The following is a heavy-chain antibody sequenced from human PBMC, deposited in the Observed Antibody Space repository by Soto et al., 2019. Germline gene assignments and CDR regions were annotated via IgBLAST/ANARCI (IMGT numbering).Heavy chain of an antibody. Sequence: EVQLLESGGGLVQPGGSLRLSCAASGFIFSSYAMSWVRQAPGKGLEWVSTISGSGTSTYYADSVKGRFTISRDNSKNTLYLQMNSLRAEDTAVYYCAKVCSSSPSGMDVWGQGTTVTVSS. CDR2: ISGSGTST. V-gene: IGHV3-23*01. CDR1: GFIFSSYA. CDR3: AKVCSSSPSGMDV. D-gene: IGHD6-6*01. J-gene: IGHJ6*02.